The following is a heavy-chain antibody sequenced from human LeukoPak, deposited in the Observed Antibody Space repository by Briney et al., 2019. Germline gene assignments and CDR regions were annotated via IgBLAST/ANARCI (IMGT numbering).Heavy chain of an antibody. CDR2: IGIDSGNT. J-gene: IGHJ4*02. CDR3: ARDYKYAFDN. CDR1: GFTFSDYS. Sequence: GGSLRLSCAASGFTFSDYSMNWVRLAPGKGLEWISYIGIDSGNTNYADSVKGRFTISGDKAKNSLYLQMNSLRVEDTAVYYCARDYKYAFDNWGQGTLVTVSS. V-gene: IGHV3-48*01. D-gene: IGHD5-24*01.